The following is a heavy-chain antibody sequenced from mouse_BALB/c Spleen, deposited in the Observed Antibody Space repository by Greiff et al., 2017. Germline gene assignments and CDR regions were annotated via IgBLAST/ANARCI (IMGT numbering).Heavy chain of an antibody. CDR3: AFYYYGSSPSYAMDY. J-gene: IGHJ4*01. CDR2: INPSNGRT. V-gene: IGHV1S81*02. D-gene: IGHD1-1*01. CDR1: GYTFTSYW. Sequence: QVQLQQPGAELVKPGASVKLSCKASGYTFTSYWMHWVKQRPGQGLEWIGEINPSNGRTNYNEKFKSKATLTVDKSSSTAYMQLSSLTSEDSAVYYCAFYYYGSSPSYAMDYWGQGTSVTVSA.